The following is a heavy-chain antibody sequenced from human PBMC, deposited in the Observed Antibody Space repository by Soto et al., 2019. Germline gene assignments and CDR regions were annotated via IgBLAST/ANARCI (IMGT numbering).Heavy chain of an antibody. J-gene: IGHJ4*02. D-gene: IGHD3-3*02. V-gene: IGHV3-48*02. Sequence: PGGSMRLSCSASGFTFGDYAMNWVRQAPGEGLEWISYITPSSNAIHYGDSVKGRFTISRDNAKNLVYLQMSRLRDEDTAVYYCVAIIFGSKDWGQGTLVTVSS. CDR2: ITPSSNAI. CDR3: VAIIFGSKD. CDR1: GFTFGDYA.